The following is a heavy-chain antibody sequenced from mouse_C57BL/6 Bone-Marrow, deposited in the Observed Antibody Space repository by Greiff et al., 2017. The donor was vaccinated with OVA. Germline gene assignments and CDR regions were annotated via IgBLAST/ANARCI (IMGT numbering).Heavy chain of an antibody. Sequence: EVKVEESGGGLVKPGGSLKPSCAAPGFTFSDYGMHWVRQAPEKGLEWVAYISSGSSTIYYADTVKGRFTISRDNAKNTLFLQMTSLRSEDTAMYYCARPRYDDPSYYAMDYWGQGTSVTVSS. D-gene: IGHD2-3*01. V-gene: IGHV5-17*01. CDR1: GFTFSDYG. CDR3: ARPRYDDPSYYAMDY. CDR2: ISSGSSTI. J-gene: IGHJ4*01.